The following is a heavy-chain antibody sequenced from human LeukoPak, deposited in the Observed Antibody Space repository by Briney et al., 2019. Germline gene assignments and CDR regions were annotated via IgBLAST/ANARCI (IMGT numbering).Heavy chain of an antibody. CDR2: ISGSGGST. J-gene: IGHJ4*02. V-gene: IGHV3-23*01. CDR1: GFTFRRYV. D-gene: IGHD3-16*02. Sequence: PGGSLRLSCAPSGFTFRRYVMSWVRQALGKGVEWVSAISGSGGSTYYADSVKRRFTISRDNSNHTLYLQMNSLRAEDTAVYYCAKVSYDYVWGSYRPRTYYFDYWGQGTLVTVSS. CDR3: AKVSYDYVWGSYRPRTYYFDY.